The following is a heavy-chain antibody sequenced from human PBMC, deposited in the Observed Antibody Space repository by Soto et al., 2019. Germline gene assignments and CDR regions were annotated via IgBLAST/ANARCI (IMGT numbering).Heavy chain of an antibody. CDR2: IYYSGST. CDR3: ARVAPSSSGGGLLDY. D-gene: IGHD6-6*01. Sequence: PSETLSLTCTVSGGSISSGDYYWSWIRQPPGKGLEWIGYIYYSGSTYYNPSLKSRVTISVDTSKNQFPLKLSSVTAADTAVYYWARVAPSSSGGGLLDYWGQGTLVTVSS. J-gene: IGHJ4*02. CDR1: GGSISSGDYY. V-gene: IGHV4-30-4*01.